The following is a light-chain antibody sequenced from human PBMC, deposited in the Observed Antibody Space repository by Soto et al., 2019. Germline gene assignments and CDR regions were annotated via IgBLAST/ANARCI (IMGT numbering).Light chain of an antibody. CDR3: QQSYNTLLYT. CDR1: QSISDY. Sequence: DIQMTQSPSSLSASVGDRVTITCRASQSISDYLNWYQQKPGKAPKLLIYAASSLQSGVPSRFSGSGSGTDFTLTISRLQPEDFATYYCQQSYNTLLYTFGQGTKLEIK. J-gene: IGKJ2*01. V-gene: IGKV1-39*01. CDR2: AAS.